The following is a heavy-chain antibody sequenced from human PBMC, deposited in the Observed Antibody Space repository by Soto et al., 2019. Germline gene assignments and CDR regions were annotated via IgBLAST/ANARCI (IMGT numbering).Heavy chain of an antibody. CDR2: IWYDGSNK. CDR3: ARDREPGNDFDY. J-gene: IGHJ4*02. V-gene: IGHV3-33*01. D-gene: IGHD1-1*01. CDR1: GFTFSSYG. Sequence: GGSLRLSCAASGFTFSSYGMHWVRQAPGKGLEWVAVIWYDGSNKYYADSVKGRFTISRDNSKNTLYLQMNSLRAEDTAVYYCARDREPGNDFDYWGQGTLVTVSS.